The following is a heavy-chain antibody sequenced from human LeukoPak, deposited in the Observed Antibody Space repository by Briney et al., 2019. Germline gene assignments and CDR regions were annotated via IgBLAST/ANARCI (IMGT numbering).Heavy chain of an antibody. Sequence: PGGSLGLSCAASGFTFSSYSMNWVRQAPGKGLEWVSSISSSSSYIYYADSVKGRFTISRDNAKNSLYLQMNSLRAEDTAVYYCARSGGLEYFQHWGQGTLVTVSS. J-gene: IGHJ1*01. CDR3: ARSGGLEYFQH. CDR1: GFTFSSYS. V-gene: IGHV3-21*01. CDR2: ISSSSSYI.